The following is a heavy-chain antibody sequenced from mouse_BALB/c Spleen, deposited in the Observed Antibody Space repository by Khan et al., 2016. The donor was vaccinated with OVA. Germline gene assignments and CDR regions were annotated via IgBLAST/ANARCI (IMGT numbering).Heavy chain of an antibody. CDR3: TRPPYFSYTLDY. J-gene: IGHJ4*01. Sequence: QIQLVQSGPELKKPGETVKISCKASGYTFTNYGMNWVKQSPGKALTWMGWINTYTGEPTYADDFKGRFAFSLETSASTAYLQINNLKNEDTATYCCTRPPYFSYTLDYWGQGTSVTVAS. V-gene: IGHV9-3-1*01. CDR1: GYTFTNYG. D-gene: IGHD2-10*01. CDR2: INTYTGEP.